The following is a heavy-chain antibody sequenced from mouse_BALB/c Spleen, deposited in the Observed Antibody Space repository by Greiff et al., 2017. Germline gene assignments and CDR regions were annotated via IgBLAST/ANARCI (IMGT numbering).Heavy chain of an antibody. CDR1: GFTFSSYA. CDR3: ARGDGGLRPWFAY. D-gene: IGHD2-4*01. Sequence: EVKLMESGGGLVKPGGSLKLSCAASGFTFSSYAMSWVRQTPEKRLEWVASISSGGSTYYPDSVKGRFTISRDNARNILYLQMSSLRSEDTAMYYCARGDGGLRPWFAYWGQGTLVTVSA. J-gene: IGHJ3*01. V-gene: IGHV5-6-5*01. CDR2: ISSGGST.